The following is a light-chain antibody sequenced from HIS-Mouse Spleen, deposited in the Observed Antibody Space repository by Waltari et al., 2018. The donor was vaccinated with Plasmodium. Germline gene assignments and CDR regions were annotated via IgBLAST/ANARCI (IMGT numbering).Light chain of an antibody. Sequence: IVMTQSPATPSVSPGERATLSCRASQSVSSNLAWYQQKPGQAPRLPIYGASTRATGIPARFSGSGSGTEFTLTISSLQSEDFAVYYCQQYNNWSFTFGPGTKVDIK. J-gene: IGKJ3*01. CDR1: QSVSSN. CDR3: QQYNNWSFT. CDR2: GAS. V-gene: IGKV3-15*01.